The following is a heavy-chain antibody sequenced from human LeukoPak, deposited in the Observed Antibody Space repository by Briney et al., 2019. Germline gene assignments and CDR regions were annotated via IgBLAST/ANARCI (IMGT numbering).Heavy chain of an antibody. Sequence: PSETLSLTCAVSGYSISNGYYWGWIRQPPGKGLEWIGSIYHSGSTYYNPSLKSRVTISVDTSKNQFSLKLSSVTAADTAVYYCARRLYIAAAGTPSPFFDYWGQGTLVTVSS. J-gene: IGHJ4*02. CDR1: GYSISNGYY. V-gene: IGHV4-38-2*01. CDR2: IYHSGST. D-gene: IGHD6-13*01. CDR3: ARRLYIAAAGTPSPFFDY.